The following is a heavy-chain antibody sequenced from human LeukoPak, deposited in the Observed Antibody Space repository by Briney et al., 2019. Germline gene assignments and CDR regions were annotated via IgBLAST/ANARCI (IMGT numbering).Heavy chain of an antibody. V-gene: IGHV4-38-2*02. CDR3: ARCKDASFDY. CDR2: MFHSGTT. CDR1: GYSISSGYF. D-gene: IGHD2-8*01. Sequence: SETLSLTCTVSGYSISSGYFWAWIRQPPGKGLEWLANMFHSGTTSYNPSLRSRVTISIDTSKNQISLRLTSVTASDTAVYYCARCKDASFDYWGQGTLVTVSS. J-gene: IGHJ4*02.